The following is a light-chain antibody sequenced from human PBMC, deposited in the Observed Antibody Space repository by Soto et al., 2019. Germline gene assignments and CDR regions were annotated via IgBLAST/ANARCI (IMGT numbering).Light chain of an antibody. CDR3: QQYDSSPKT. V-gene: IGKV3-15*01. CDR1: QSVSSN. CDR2: GAS. J-gene: IGKJ1*01. Sequence: EIVMTEPPAPLSVSPGERATLSCRASQSVSSNLAWYQQKPGQAPRLLIYGASTRATGIPARFSGSGSGTDFTLTISRLEPEDFAVYYCQQYDSSPKTFGQGTKVDIK.